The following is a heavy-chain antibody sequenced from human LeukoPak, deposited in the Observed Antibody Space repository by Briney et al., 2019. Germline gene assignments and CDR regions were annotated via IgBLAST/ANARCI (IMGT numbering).Heavy chain of an antibody. V-gene: IGHV3-48*02. CDR3: ARDRVYHMDV. CDR2: IGGRTSTT. CDR1: RFTFSDYN. Sequence: GGSLRLSCAASRFTFSDYNMNWVRQAPGQGLEWLSHIGGRTSTTYYADSVKGRFTISRDNAKNSLYLQMNGLSDEDTAVYYCARDRVYHMDVWGKGTTVTVSS. J-gene: IGHJ6*03.